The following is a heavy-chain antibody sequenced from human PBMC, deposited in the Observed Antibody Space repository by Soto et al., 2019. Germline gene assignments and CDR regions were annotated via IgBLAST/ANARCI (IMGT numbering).Heavy chain of an antibody. CDR3: AREGARPVVYYYGMDV. D-gene: IGHD6-6*01. CDR1: GGTFSSYA. J-gene: IGHJ6*02. Sequence: QVQLVQSGAEVKKPGSSVKVSCKASGGTFSSYAISWVRQAPEQGLEWMGGIIPIFGTANYAQKFQGRVTSTADEPTSTAYIELSSLRSEDTAVYYCAREGARPVVYYYGMDVWGQGSTVTVSS. CDR2: IIPIFGTA. V-gene: IGHV1-69*01.